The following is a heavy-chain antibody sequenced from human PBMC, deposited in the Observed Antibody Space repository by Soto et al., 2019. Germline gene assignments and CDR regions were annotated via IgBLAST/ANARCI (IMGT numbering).Heavy chain of an antibody. V-gene: IGHV3-53*01. D-gene: IGHD1-1*01. CDR2: LYDVDGS. CDR1: GLTISGKKY. J-gene: IGHJ3*01. Sequence: DVQLVESGGGLIQPGESLRLSCAAFGLTISGKKYVAWVRQAPGKGLEWVSGLYDVDGSFYAYSVRGRFTTSSDSSKTTVYLQMTDLRPDDTAVYYCATWHEREHAYDVWGQGTTVTVSS. CDR3: ATWHEREHAYDV.